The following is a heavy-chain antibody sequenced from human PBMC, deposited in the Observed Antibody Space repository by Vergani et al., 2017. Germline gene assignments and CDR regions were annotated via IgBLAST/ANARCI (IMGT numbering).Heavy chain of an antibody. D-gene: IGHD3-3*01. CDR3: ASRDITIFGVVIIRGYYYYGMDV. V-gene: IGHV1-69*01. Sequence: QVQLVQSGAEVKKPGASVKVSCKASGYPFTSYDINWVRQATGQGLEWMGGIIPIFGTANYAQKFQGRVTITADESTSTAYMELSSLRSEDTAVYYCASRDITIFGVVIIRGYYYYGMDVWGQGTTVTVSS. J-gene: IGHJ6*02. CDR1: GYPFTSYD. CDR2: IIPIFGTA.